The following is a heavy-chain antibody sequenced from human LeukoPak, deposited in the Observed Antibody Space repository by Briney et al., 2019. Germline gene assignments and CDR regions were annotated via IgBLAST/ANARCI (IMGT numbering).Heavy chain of an antibody. CDR1: GGSISSYY. CDR3: ARDRWFDSSGYYYDFDY. CDR2: IYYSGST. V-gene: IGHV4-59*12. J-gene: IGHJ4*02. D-gene: IGHD3-22*01. Sequence: PSETLSLTCTVSGGSISSYYWSWIRQPPGKGLEWIGYIYYSGSTNYNPSLKSRVTISVDTSNNQFSLKVTSVTAADTAVYYCARDRWFDSSGYYYDFDYWGQGTLVTVSS.